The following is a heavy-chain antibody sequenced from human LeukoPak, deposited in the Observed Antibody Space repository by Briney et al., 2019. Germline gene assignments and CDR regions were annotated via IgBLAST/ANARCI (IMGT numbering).Heavy chain of an antibody. CDR3: ASSRAYDLDY. Sequence: ASVKVSCKASGGTFSSYAISWARQAPGQGLEWMGWMNPNSGNTGYAQKFQGRVTMTRDTSISTAYMELSRLRSDDTAVYYCASSRAYDLDYWGQGTLVTVSS. CDR1: GGTFSSYA. D-gene: IGHD1-1*01. J-gene: IGHJ4*02. V-gene: IGHV1-8*02. CDR2: MNPNSGNT.